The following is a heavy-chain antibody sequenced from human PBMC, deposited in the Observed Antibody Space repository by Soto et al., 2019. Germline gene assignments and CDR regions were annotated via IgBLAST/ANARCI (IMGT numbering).Heavy chain of an antibody. CDR2: IIPLFGTA. Sequence: QVQLVQSGAEVKKPGSSVKVSCKASGGTFSSYAISWVRQAPGQGLEWMGGIIPLFGTANYAQKFQGRVTITADESTSTAYMELSRLRSEDTAVYYCARAPHESQGGVFDIWGQGTMVTVSS. V-gene: IGHV1-69*01. CDR3: ARAPHESQGGVFDI. CDR1: GGTFSSYA. D-gene: IGHD3-16*01. J-gene: IGHJ3*02.